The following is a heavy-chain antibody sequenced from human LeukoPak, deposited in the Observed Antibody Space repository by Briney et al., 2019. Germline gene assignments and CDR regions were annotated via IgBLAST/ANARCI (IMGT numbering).Heavy chain of an antibody. V-gene: IGHV4-31*03. D-gene: IGHD2-2*01. J-gene: IGHJ4*02. Sequence: SETLSLTCTVSGGSISSGNHFWSWIRQHPGKGLEWIGYISYSGRADYSPSLKSRVTISVDTSKNQLSLKLRSVTAADTAVYYCARDPPYQNFDYWGQGTLVTVSS. CDR3: ARDPPYQNFDY. CDR2: ISYSGRA. CDR1: GGSISSGNHF.